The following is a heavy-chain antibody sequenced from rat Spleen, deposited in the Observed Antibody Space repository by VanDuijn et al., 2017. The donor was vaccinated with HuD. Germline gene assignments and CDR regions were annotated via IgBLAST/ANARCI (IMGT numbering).Heavy chain of an antibody. Sequence: EVQLVESGGGLVQPGRSLRLSCVASGFTFNNYWMTWIRQAPGKGLEWVASITNTGGSTYYPDSVKGRFTISRDNAKSTLYLQMNSLRSEDTATYYCTTTYARYFDYWGQGVMVTVSS. CDR1: GFTFNNYW. V-gene: IGHV5-31*01. CDR3: TTTYARYFDY. CDR2: ITNTGGST. J-gene: IGHJ2*01.